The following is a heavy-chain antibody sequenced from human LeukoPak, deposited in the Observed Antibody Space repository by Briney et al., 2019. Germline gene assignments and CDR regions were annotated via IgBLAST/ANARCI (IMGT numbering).Heavy chain of an antibody. D-gene: IGHD6-19*01. V-gene: IGHV1-69*05. CDR3: ARKLDSSGWHNWFDP. CDR2: IIPIFGTA. J-gene: IGHJ5*02. Sequence: SVKVSCKASGGTFSSYAISWVRQAPGQGLEWMGGIIPIFGTANCAQKFQGRVTITTDESTSTAYMELSSLRSEDTAVYYCARKLDSSGWHNWFDPWGQGTLVTVSS. CDR1: GGTFSSYA.